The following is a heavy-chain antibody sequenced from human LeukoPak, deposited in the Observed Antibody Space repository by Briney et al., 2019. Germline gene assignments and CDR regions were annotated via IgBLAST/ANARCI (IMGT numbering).Heavy chain of an antibody. CDR2: IYYSGST. V-gene: IGHV4-30-4*01. Sequence: PSETLSLTCTVSGGSISSGDYYWSWIRQPPGKGLEWIGYIYYSGSTYYNPSLKSRVTISVDTSKSQFSLKLSSVTAADTAVYYCARRGYSYGYSDWYFDLWGRGTLVTVSS. CDR1: GGSISSGDYY. D-gene: IGHD5-18*01. CDR3: ARRGYSYGYSDWYFDL. J-gene: IGHJ2*01.